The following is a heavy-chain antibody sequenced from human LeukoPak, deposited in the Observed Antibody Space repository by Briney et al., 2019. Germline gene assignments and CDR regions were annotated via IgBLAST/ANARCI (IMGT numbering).Heavy chain of an antibody. V-gene: IGHV3-23*01. CDR3: ARESGYAVGDY. Sequence: GGSLRLSCAASGITFSSYAMSWVCQAPGKGLEWVSGISGSGRSTFYADSVKGRFTISRDNSKNTLYLQMNSLRAEDTAMYYCARESGYAVGDYWGQGTLVTVSS. CDR1: GITFSSYA. J-gene: IGHJ4*02. D-gene: IGHD5-12*01. CDR2: ISGSGRST.